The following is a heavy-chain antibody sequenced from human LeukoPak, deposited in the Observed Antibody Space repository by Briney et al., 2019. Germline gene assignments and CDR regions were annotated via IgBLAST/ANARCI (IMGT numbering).Heavy chain of an antibody. J-gene: IGHJ4*02. CDR1: GGSISSSSYY. Sequence: SETLSLTCTVSGGSISSSSYYWGWIRQPPGKGLEWIGSIYYSGSTYYNPSLKSRVTISVDTSKNQFSLKLSSVTAADTAVYYCARVLSYSSGWYKYFDYWGQGTLVTVSS. CDR3: ARVLSYSSGWYKYFDY. D-gene: IGHD6-19*01. V-gene: IGHV4-39*07. CDR2: IYYSGST.